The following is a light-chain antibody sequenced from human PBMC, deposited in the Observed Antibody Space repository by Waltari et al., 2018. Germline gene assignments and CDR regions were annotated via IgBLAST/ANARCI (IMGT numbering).Light chain of an antibody. V-gene: IGLV2-18*02. CDR1: SRDVGTYNR. CDR3: SSYTTSGTLI. J-gene: IGLJ2*01. Sequence: QSALPQPPSVSGSPAQSVTISCTGTSRDVGTYNRLSWYQQPPGTAPRLLIYEAIHRPSGDPDRFSGSKSGDTASLTISELQPEDEADYYCSSYTTSGTLIFGGGTTLTVL. CDR2: EAI.